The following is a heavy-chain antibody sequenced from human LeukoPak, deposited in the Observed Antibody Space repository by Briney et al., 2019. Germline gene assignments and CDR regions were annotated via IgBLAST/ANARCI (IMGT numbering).Heavy chain of an antibody. V-gene: IGHV4-4*02. Sequence: SGTLSLTCAVSGGSISSSNWWSWVRQPPGKGLEWIGEIYQSGSTNYNPSLKSRVTISVDKSKNQFSLKLSSVTAADTAVYYCARYYLGYCSSTSCLTPSDAFDIWGQGTMVTVSS. CDR3: ARYYLGYCSSTSCLTPSDAFDI. CDR2: IYQSGST. J-gene: IGHJ3*02. D-gene: IGHD2-2*01. CDR1: GGSISSSNW.